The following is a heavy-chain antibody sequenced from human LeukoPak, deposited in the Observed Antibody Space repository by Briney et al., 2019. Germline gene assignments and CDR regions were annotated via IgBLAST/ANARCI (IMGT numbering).Heavy chain of an antibody. Sequence: KSGGSLRLSCTASGFTFSDAWMTWVRQAPGKGLEWVGRIKSKTDGGTIDYAAPVKGRFTISRDDSKNILSLQMNSLKTEDTAVYYCSTGNGYEWGQGTLVTVSS. J-gene: IGHJ4*02. CDR2: IKSKTDGGTI. D-gene: IGHD5-12*01. V-gene: IGHV3-15*01. CDR3: STGNGYE. CDR1: GFTFSDAW.